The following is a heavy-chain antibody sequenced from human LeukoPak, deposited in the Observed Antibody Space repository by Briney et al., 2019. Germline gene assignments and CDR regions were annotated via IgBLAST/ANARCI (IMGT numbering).Heavy chain of an antibody. CDR3: AREYLIRYDFWSGPPNNYYYYYGMDV. CDR1: GFTVSSNY. Sequence: GGSLRLSCAASGFTVSSNYMSWVRQAPGKGLEWVSSISSSSSYIYYADSVKGRFTISRDNAKNSLYLQMNSLRAEDTAVYYCAREYLIRYDFWSGPPNNYYYYYGMDVWGQGTTVTVSS. CDR2: ISSSSSYI. V-gene: IGHV3-21*01. J-gene: IGHJ6*02. D-gene: IGHD3-3*01.